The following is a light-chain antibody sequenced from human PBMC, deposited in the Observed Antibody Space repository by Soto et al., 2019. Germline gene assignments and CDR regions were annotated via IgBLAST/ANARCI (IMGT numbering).Light chain of an antibody. J-gene: IGKJ1*01. CDR3: QQFGSSWT. CDR2: GAS. CDR1: ESVSSPY. Sequence: EIVLTQSPGTLSLSPGERATLSCRASESVSSPYLAWYQQKPGQAPRLLIHGASSRATGIPDRFSGSGSGTDFTLTINRLEPEDFAVYYCQQFGSSWTFGQGTKVEIK. V-gene: IGKV3-20*01.